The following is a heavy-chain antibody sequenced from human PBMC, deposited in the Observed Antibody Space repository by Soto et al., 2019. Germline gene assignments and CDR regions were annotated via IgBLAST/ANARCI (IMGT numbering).Heavy chain of an antibody. D-gene: IGHD5-18*01. CDR1: GGTFSSYA. CDR2: IIPIFGTA. V-gene: IGHV1-69*13. J-gene: IGHJ4*02. Sequence: VASVKVSCKASGGTFSSYAISWVRQAPGQGLEWMGGIIPIFGTANYAQKFQGRVTITADESTSTAYMELSSLRSEDTAVYYCARGAGYSYGRFTLGYWGQGTLVTVSS. CDR3: ARGAGYSYGRFTLGY.